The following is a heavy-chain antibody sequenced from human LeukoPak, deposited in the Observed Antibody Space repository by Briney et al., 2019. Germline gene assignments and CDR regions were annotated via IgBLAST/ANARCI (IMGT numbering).Heavy chain of an antibody. V-gene: IGHV1-2*02. CDR3: AIDGSGSYTAG. Sequence: ASVKVSCKASGYTFTVYYMHWVRHAPGQGLEWMGWINPNSGGTNYAQKFQCRVTMTRDTSISTAYMELSRLRSDDTAVYYCAIDGSGSYTAGWGQGTLVTVSS. CDR2: INPNSGGT. CDR1: GYTFTVYY. D-gene: IGHD3-10*01. J-gene: IGHJ4*02.